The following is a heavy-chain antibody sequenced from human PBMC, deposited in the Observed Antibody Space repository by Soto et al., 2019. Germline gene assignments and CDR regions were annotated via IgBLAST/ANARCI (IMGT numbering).Heavy chain of an antibody. V-gene: IGHV1-2*02. CDR1: GYTFTGYY. CDR3: ARAPIGYYYGSGSYYNVDYYYYGMDV. Sequence: ASVRVSCKASGYTFTGYYMHWVRQAPGQRLEWMGWINPNSGGTNYAQKFQGRVTMTRDTSISTAYMELSRLRSDDTAVYYCARAPIGYYYGSGSYYNVDYYYYGMDVWGQGTTVTVSS. CDR2: INPNSGGT. D-gene: IGHD3-10*01. J-gene: IGHJ6*02.